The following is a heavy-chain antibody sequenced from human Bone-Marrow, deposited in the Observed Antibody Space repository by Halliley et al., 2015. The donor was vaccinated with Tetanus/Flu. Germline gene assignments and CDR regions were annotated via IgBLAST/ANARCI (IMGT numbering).Heavy chain of an antibody. Sequence: LDGIGYIHYRGNANYDPSLGCRVTISVDTSKNQFSLNLRSVTAADTAVYYCVRANRATTGGYWGQGTLVTVSS. J-gene: IGHJ4*02. CDR3: VRANRATTGGY. CDR2: IHYRGNA. V-gene: IGHV4-59*01. D-gene: IGHD1-1*01.